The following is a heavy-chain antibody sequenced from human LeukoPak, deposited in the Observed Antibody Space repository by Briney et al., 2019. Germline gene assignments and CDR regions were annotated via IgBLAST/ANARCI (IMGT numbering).Heavy chain of an antibody. J-gene: IGHJ4*02. CDR3: ARDKLGLGELSLYDE. V-gene: IGHV1-2*02. CDR1: GYTLTGHS. D-gene: IGHD3-16*02. Sequence: ASVKVSCKASGYTLTGHSMHWVRQAPGQGLEWMGWMNPNSGGTKYTRKFQGRVTMTRDTSISTAYMELSRLTSDDTAMYYCARDKLGLGELSLYDEWGQGTQVTVSS. CDR2: MNPNSGGT.